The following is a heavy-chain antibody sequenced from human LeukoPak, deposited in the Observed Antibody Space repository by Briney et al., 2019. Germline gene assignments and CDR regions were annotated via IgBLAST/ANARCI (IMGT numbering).Heavy chain of an antibody. CDR1: GFTFSSYG. CDR2: IWFDGSNK. V-gene: IGHV3-33*01. D-gene: IGHD3-22*01. CDR3: ARDSDSSGYYEALSLDY. Sequence: PGRSLRLSCAASGFTFSSYGMHWVRQAPGKGLEWVAVIWFDGSNKYYADSVKGRFTISRDYSKDTVYLQMNSLRAEDTAVYYCARDSDSSGYYEALSLDYWGQGTLVTVSS. J-gene: IGHJ4*02.